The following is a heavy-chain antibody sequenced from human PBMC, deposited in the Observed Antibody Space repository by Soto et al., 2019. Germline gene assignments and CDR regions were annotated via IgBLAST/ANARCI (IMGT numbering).Heavy chain of an antibody. CDR2: IRSKANSYAT. CDR1: GFTFSGSA. CDR3: TRLEMATNGCG. D-gene: IGHD1-1*01. V-gene: IGHV3-73*01. J-gene: IGHJ4*02. Sequence: GGSLRLSCGASGFTFSGSAMHWGRQASGKGLEWVGRIRSKANSYATAYAASVKGRFTTSRDDSKTTAYLQMNRLKTEDTAVHFCTRLEMATNGCGWGQGTLVTVS.